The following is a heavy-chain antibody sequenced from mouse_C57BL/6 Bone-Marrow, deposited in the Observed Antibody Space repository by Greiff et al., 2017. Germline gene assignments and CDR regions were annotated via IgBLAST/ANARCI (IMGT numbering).Heavy chain of an antibody. Sequence: EVMLVESGGGLVQPGGSLSLSCAASGFTFTDYYMSWVRQPPGKALEWLGFIRNKANGYTKEYSAYLKGRFTISRDNSQSILYLQMNALRAEDSGAFYRAIDGWGFAYWGQGTLVTVSA. J-gene: IGHJ3*01. CDR3: AIDGWGFAY. CDR1: GFTFTDYY. CDR2: IRNKANGYTK. D-gene: IGHD1-1*02. V-gene: IGHV7-3*01.